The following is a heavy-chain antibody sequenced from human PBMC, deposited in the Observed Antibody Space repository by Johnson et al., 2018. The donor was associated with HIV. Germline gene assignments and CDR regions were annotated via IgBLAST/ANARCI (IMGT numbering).Heavy chain of an antibody. J-gene: IGHJ3*01. CDR2: IRYDGSNK. D-gene: IGHD1-26*01. CDR3: AKEQWELGAFDF. Sequence: QVQLVESGGGVVQPGGSLRLSCAASGFTFSSYGMHWVRQAPGKGLEWVAFIRYDGSNKYYADSVKGRFTISRDNSKNTLYLQMNSLRAEDTAVYYCAKEQWELGAFDFWGQGTMVTVSS. CDR1: GFTFSSYG. V-gene: IGHV3-30*02.